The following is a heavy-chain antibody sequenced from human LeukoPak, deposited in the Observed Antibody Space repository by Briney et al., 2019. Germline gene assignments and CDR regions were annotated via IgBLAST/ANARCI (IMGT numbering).Heavy chain of an antibody. CDR3: ARGSTTVTTHFDY. V-gene: IGHV4-39*01. D-gene: IGHD4-17*01. CDR1: GGSIRSSYYY. J-gene: IGHJ4*02. Sequence: SETLSLTCTVSGGSIRSSYYYWGWIRQPPGTGLEWIGSIYDSGSTYYNPSLKSRVTISVDTSKNQFSLKLNSVTAADTAVYYCARGSTTVTTHFDYWGQGTLVTVSS. CDR2: IYDSGST.